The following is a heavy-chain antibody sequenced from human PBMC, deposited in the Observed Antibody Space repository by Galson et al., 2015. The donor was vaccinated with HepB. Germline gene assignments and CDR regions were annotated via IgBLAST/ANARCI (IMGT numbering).Heavy chain of an antibody. CDR3: ARGLGYCSGGSCYGDYYYYGMDV. CDR2: INPNSGGT. V-gene: IGHV1-2*04. J-gene: IGHJ6*02. Sequence: SVKVSCKASGYTFTGYYMHWVRQAPGQGLEWMGWINPNSGGTNYAQKFQGWVTMTRDTSISTAYMELSRLRSDDTAVYYCARGLGYCSGGSCYGDYYYYGMDVWGQGTTVTVSS. CDR1: GYTFTGYY. D-gene: IGHD2-15*01.